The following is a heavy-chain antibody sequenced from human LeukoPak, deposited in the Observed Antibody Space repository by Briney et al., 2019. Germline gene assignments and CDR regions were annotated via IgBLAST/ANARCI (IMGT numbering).Heavy chain of an antibody. CDR1: GGAISSYY. CDR3: ARDQCSGGSCYPGWFDP. Sequence: SETLSLTCTVAGGAISSYYWSWIRQPPGKGLEWIGYIYYSGSTNYNPSLKSRVTISVDTSKNQFSLKLSSVTAADTAVYYCARDQCSGGSCYPGWFDPWGQGTLVTVSS. D-gene: IGHD2-15*01. V-gene: IGHV4-59*01. CDR2: IYYSGST. J-gene: IGHJ5*02.